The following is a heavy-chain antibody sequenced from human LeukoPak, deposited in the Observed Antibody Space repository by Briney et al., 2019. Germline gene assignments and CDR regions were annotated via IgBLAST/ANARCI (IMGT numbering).Heavy chain of an antibody. V-gene: IGHV4-59*11. D-gene: IGHD3-22*01. CDR3: ARDYYDSRGEAFDI. J-gene: IGHJ3*02. CDR1: RDSLVSHY. CDR2: IFYVGST. Sequence: SETLSLTCTVSRDSLVSHYWSWIRPPPRKGLEWIGYIFYVGSTNYNPSLKSRVTISVDTSKNQFSLKLNSVTAADTAVYYRARDYYDSRGEAFDIWGQGTMVTVSS.